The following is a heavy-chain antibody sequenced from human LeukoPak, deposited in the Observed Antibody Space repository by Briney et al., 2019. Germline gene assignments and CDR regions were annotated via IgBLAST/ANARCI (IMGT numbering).Heavy chain of an antibody. CDR3: AKESSGYYYDFDY. J-gene: IGHJ4*02. D-gene: IGHD3-22*01. CDR2: ITSSGSTT. V-gene: IGHV3-23*01. CDR1: GFTFSNYA. Sequence: PGGSLRLSCAASGFTFSNYAMTWVRRAPGKGLEWVSTITSSGSTTYYADSVKGRFTISRDGSKNTLYLQMNSLRAEDTAVYYCAKESSGYYYDFDYWGLGTLVTVSS.